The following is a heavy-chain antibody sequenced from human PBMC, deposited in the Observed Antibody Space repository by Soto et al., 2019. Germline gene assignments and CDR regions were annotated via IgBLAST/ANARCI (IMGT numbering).Heavy chain of an antibody. V-gene: IGHV1-69*12. CDR2: IIPIFGTA. CDR1: GGTFSSYA. J-gene: IGHJ4*02. Sequence: QVQLVQSGAEVKKPGSSVKVSCKASGGTFSSYAISWVRQAPGQGLEWMGGIIPIFGTANYAQKFQGRVTITADESTSTAYMELSSLRSEDTAVYYCARDRGDYYGSGSYPRPFDYWGQGTLVTVSS. CDR3: ARDRGDYYGSGSYPRPFDY. D-gene: IGHD3-10*01.